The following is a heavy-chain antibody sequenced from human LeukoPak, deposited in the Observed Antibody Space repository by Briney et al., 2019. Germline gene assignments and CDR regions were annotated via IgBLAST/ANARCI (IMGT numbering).Heavy chain of an antibody. V-gene: IGHV1-69*13. CDR3: ARSGIAVAGSYYYYYYGMDV. CDR1: GGTFSSYA. D-gene: IGHD6-19*01. J-gene: IGHJ6*02. CDR2: IIPIFGTA. Sequence: SVTVSCKASGGTFSSYAISWVRQAPGQGLEWMGGIIPIFGTANYAQKFQGRVTITADESTSTAYMELSSLRSEDTAVYYCARSGIAVAGSYYYYYYGMDVWGQGTTVTVSS.